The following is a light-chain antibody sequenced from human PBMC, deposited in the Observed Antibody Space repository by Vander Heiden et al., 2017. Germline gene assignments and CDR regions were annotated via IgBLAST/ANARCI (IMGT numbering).Light chain of an antibody. V-gene: IGKV3-11*01. CDR3: QQRSIWIT. Sequence: EIVLTQSPATLSLSPGERATLSCRASQSVSSYLAWYQQKPGQAPRLLIYDASNRAPGIPDRFSGSGSGTDFTLTISSREAEDFAVYYCQQRSIWITFGGGTKVEIK. CDR1: QSVSSY. CDR2: DAS. J-gene: IGKJ4*01.